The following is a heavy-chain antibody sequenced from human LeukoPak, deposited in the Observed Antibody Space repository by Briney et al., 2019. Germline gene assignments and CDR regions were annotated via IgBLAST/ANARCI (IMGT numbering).Heavy chain of an antibody. CDR1: GYTFTCYY. CDR2: INPNSGGT. V-gene: IGHV1-2*02. Sequence: ASVKVSCKASGYTFTCYYMHWVRQAPGQGLEWMGWINPNSGGTNYAQKFQGRVTMTRDTSITTAYMELSRLRSDDTAVYYCAIDVVAATPRYAFDIWGQGTMVTVSS. D-gene: IGHD2-15*01. CDR3: AIDVVAATPRYAFDI. J-gene: IGHJ3*02.